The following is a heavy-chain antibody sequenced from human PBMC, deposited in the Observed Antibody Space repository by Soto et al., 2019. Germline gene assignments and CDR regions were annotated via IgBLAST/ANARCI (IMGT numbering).Heavy chain of an antibody. D-gene: IGHD6-19*01. CDR3: ARVRAVAGTPFDAFDI. CDR2: INPNSGGT. CDR1: GYTFTGYY. J-gene: IGHJ3*02. V-gene: IGHV1-2*04. Sequence: ASVKVSCKASGYTFTGYYMHWVRQAPGQGLEWMGWINPNSGGTNYAQKFQGWVTMTRDTSISTAYMELSRLRSDDTAVYYCARVRAVAGTPFDAFDIWGQGTMVTVSS.